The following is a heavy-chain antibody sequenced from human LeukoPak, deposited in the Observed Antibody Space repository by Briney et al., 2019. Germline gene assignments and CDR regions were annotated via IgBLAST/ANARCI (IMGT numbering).Heavy chain of an antibody. D-gene: IGHD2-15*01. Sequence: GGSLRLSCSASGFTFSNYAMHWVRQAPGKGLEYVSAISSNGGSTYYADSVKGRFTISRDNSKNTLYLQMSSLRAEDTAVYYCVKALGYCSGGSCLAFDIWGQGTMVTVSS. CDR3: VKALGYCSGGSCLAFDI. CDR2: ISSNGGST. J-gene: IGHJ3*02. V-gene: IGHV3-64D*06. CDR1: GFTFSNYA.